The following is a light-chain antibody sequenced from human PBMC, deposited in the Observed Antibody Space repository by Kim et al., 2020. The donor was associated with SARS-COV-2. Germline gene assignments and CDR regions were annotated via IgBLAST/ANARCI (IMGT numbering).Light chain of an antibody. CDR2: GNN. CDR1: SLSTYY. J-gene: IGLJ3*02. CDR3: NSRDSSGDHPWV. Sequence: SSELTQDPAVSVALGHTVRITCQGDSLSTYYASWYLQKPGQAPVLLIYGNNNRPSGIPDRFSGSGSGNTASLTITGAQAEDEADYYCNSRDSSGDHPWVFGGGTKLTVL. V-gene: IGLV3-19*01.